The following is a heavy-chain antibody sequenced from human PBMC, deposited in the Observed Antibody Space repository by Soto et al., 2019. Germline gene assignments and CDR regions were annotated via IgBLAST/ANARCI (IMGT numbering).Heavy chain of an antibody. CDR1: GGSISSYY. D-gene: IGHD1-26*01. J-gene: IGHJ4*02. Sequence: QVQLQESGPGLVKPSETLSLTCTVSGGSISSYYWSWIRQPPGKGLEWIGYIYYSGSTNYNASLKSRVTISVDTSKNQFSLKLSSVTAADTAVYYCARRYGGNFDYCGQGTLVTVSS. CDR2: IYYSGST. V-gene: IGHV4-59*01. CDR3: ARRYGGNFDY.